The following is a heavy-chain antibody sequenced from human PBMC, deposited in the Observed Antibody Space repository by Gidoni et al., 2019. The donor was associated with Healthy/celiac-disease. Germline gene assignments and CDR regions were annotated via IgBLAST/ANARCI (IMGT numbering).Heavy chain of an antibody. CDR2: ISGSGGST. Sequence: EVQLLESGGGLVQPGGALRRSCAASGFTFSSSAMRWVRQDPETGLEWFSAISGSGGSTYYADSVKGRFTISRDNSKNTLYLPMNSLRAEDTAVYYCAKDFSYGSGSYQSYYGMDVWGQGTTVTVSS. CDR3: AKDFSYGSGSYQSYYGMDV. CDR1: GFTFSSSA. V-gene: IGHV3-23*01. J-gene: IGHJ6*02. D-gene: IGHD3-10*01.